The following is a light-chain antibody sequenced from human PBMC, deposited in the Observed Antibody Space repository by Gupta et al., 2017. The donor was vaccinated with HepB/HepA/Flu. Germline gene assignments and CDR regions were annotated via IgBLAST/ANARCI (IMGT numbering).Light chain of an antibody. Sequence: SYEMTQTPSLSVSPGKTPRITPSGDALPKLYTYWYQQKPGKAPVLVIYKDTERPSGIPERFSGSSSGKEVTLTINGVQAEDEADYYCQSADSTGTWVFGGGTKLTVL. V-gene: IGLV3-25*03. CDR3: QSADSTGTWV. CDR1: ALPKLY. CDR2: KDT. J-gene: IGLJ3*02.